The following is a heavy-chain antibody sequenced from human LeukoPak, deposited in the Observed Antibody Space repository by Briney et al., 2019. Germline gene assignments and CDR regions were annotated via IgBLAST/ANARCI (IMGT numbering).Heavy chain of an antibody. D-gene: IGHD3-22*01. Sequence: GGSLRLSCAASGFTFSSYWMHWVRQAPGKGLVWVSRINSDGSSTQYADSVKGRFTISRDNSKTSLYLQMSSLRAEDTAVYYCARGGSSGYHYNAFDIWGQGTMVTVSS. CDR3: ARGGSSGYHYNAFDI. J-gene: IGHJ3*02. CDR2: INSDGSST. V-gene: IGHV3-74*03. CDR1: GFTFSSYW.